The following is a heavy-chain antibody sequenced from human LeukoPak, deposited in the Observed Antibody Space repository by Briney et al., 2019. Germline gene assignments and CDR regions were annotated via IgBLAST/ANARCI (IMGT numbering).Heavy chain of an antibody. CDR1: GYTFTSYY. D-gene: IGHD2-2*01. V-gene: IGHV1-46*01. Sequence: ASVKVSCKASGYTFTSYYMHWVRQAPGQGLEWMGIINPSGGSTSYAQKFQSRVTMTRDTSTSTVYMELSSLRSEDTAVYYCAREPNLKIVVVPAADESFDYWGQGTLVTVSS. J-gene: IGHJ4*02. CDR2: INPSGGST. CDR3: AREPNLKIVVVPAADESFDY.